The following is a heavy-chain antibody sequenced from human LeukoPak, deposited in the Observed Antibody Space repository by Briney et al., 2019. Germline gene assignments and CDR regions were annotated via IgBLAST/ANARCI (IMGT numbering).Heavy chain of an antibody. V-gene: IGHV1-18*01. D-gene: IGHD1-26*01. CDR2: ISAYNGNT. CDR1: GYTFTSYG. J-gene: IGHJ4*02. Sequence: WASVKVSCKASGYTFTSYGISWVRQAPGQGLEWMGWISAYNGNTNYAQKLQGRVTMTTDTSTSTAYMELRSLRSDDTAVYYCARTVVLVGATPFDYWGQGTLVTVSS. CDR3: ARTVVLVGATPFDY.